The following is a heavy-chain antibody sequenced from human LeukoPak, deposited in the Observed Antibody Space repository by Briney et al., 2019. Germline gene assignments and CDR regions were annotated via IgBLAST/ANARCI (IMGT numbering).Heavy chain of an antibody. CDR1: GDTLTGHY. Sequence: ASVKVSCKASGDTLTGHYMHCIRQAPGHELEGMGWIAPNVDRTYYAQNFLGRLTVPRDKSIKTVYTARNSLTSGDTAVYYCARDEDWGPDYWGQGTLVTISS. D-gene: IGHD7-27*01. J-gene: IGHJ4*02. CDR3: ARDEDWGPDY. V-gene: IGHV1-2*02. CDR2: IAPNVDRT.